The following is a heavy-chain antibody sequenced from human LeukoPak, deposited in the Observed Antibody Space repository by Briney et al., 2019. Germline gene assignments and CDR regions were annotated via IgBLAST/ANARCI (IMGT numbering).Heavy chain of an antibody. CDR2: ISWNSGST. Sequence: PGRSLRLSCAASGFTFDDYAMHWVRQAPGKGLEWVSGISWNSGSTYYADSVKGRFTISRDNSNNTLFLQMNSLRAEDTAVYYCAKVRTGHYFDYWGQGTLVTVSS. CDR1: GFTFDDYA. V-gene: IGHV3-9*01. CDR3: AKVRTGHYFDY. D-gene: IGHD1-1*01. J-gene: IGHJ4*02.